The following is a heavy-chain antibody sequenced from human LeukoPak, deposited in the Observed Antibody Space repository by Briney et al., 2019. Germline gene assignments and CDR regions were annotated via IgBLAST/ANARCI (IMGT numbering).Heavy chain of an antibody. CDR3: VKDWRDESNCGGDCLQY. D-gene: IGHD2-21*02. CDR1: GFTFSAYS. CDR2: ISVSGGGT. J-gene: IGHJ4*02. V-gene: IGHV3-23*01. Sequence: GSLRLSCVASGFTFSAYSMTWVRQAPGKGLDWVSSISVSGGGTYYADSVRGRFTISRHNSKNTLYVHMNSMRAEDTAVYYCVKDWRDESNCGGDCLQYWGQGTLVTVSS.